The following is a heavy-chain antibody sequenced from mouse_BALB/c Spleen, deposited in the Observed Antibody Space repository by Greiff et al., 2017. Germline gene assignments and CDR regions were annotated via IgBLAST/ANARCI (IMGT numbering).Heavy chain of an antibody. CDR2: ISSGGSYT. J-gene: IGHJ2*01. CDR3: ARGGGGYLLYYFDY. Sequence: DVQLQESGGGLVKPGGSLKLSCAASGFTFSSYAMSWVRQSPEKRLEWVAEISSGGSYTYYPDTVTGRFTISRDNAKNTLYLEMSSLRSEDTAMYYCARGGGGYLLYYFDYWGQGTTLTVSS. CDR1: GFTFSSYA. D-gene: IGHD2-3*01. V-gene: IGHV5-9-4*01.